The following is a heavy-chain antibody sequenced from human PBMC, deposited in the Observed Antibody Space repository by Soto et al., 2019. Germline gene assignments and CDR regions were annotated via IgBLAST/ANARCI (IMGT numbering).Heavy chain of an antibody. Sequence: GGSLRLSCAASGFTFDDYGMSWVRQVPGKGLEWVSGSNSNGDKTGYADSVKGRFTISRDNAKNSLYLQMNSLRGEDTALYHCAREYGSGSSPPWFDPWGQGTLVTVS. CDR3: AREYGSGSSPPWFDP. D-gene: IGHD3-10*01. V-gene: IGHV3-20*01. CDR1: GFTFDDYG. CDR2: SNSNGDKT. J-gene: IGHJ5*02.